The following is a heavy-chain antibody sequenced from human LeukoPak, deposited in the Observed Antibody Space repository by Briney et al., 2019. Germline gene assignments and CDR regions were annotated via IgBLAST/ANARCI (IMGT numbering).Heavy chain of an antibody. Sequence: ASVKVSCKASGYTFTSYCMHWVRQAPGQGLEWMGIINPSGGNTSYAQKFQGRVTMTRDMSTSTVYMELSSLRSEDTAVYYCARGQSRDYYGSGSYLVWGKGTTVTVSS. CDR3: ARGQSRDYYGSGSYLV. V-gene: IGHV1-46*01. CDR1: GYTFTSYC. J-gene: IGHJ6*04. D-gene: IGHD3-10*01. CDR2: INPSGGNT.